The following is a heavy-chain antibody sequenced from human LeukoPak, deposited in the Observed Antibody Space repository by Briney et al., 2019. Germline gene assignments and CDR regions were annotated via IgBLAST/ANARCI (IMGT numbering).Heavy chain of an antibody. D-gene: IGHD3-3*01. J-gene: IGHJ4*02. CDR2: IIPIFGTA. V-gene: IGHV1-69*13. CDR3: ARGDHDYDFWSGYPNYYFDY. Sequence: SVKVSCKASGYTFTSYGISWVRQAPGQGLEWMGGIIPIFGTANYAQKFQGRVTITADESTSTAYMELSSLRSEDTAVYYCARGDHDYDFWSGYPNYYFDYWGQGTLVTVSS. CDR1: GYTFTSYG.